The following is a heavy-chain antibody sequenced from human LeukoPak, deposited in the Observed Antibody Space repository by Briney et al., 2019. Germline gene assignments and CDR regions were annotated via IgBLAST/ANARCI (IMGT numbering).Heavy chain of an antibody. V-gene: IGHV3-73*01. CDR1: GFTFSGSA. D-gene: IGHD3-3*01. J-gene: IGHJ4*02. Sequence: GGSLRLSCAASGFTFSGSAMHWVRQASGKGPEWVGRIRSKANSYATAYAASVKGRFTISRDDSKNAAYLQMNSLKTEDTAVYYCTGSGPLYDYWGQGTLVTVSS. CDR2: IRSKANSYAT. CDR3: TGSGPLYDY.